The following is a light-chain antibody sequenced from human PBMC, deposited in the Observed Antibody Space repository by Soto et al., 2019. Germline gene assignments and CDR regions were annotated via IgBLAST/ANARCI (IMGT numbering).Light chain of an antibody. V-gene: IGKV1-5*01. J-gene: IGKJ1*01. CDR3: QQYDSYSRT. CDR2: DAS. CDR1: QSINTW. Sequence: DIQMTQSPSTVSASAGDRVTVACRASQSINTWLAWYQQKPGKAPQLLIYDASSLQSGVPSRFTGRGSGTEFTLTISSLQPDDFATYYCQQYDSYSRTFGQGTTVDIK.